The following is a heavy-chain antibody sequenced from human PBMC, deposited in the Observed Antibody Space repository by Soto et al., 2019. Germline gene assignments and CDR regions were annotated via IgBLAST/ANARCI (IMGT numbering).Heavy chain of an antibody. V-gene: IGHV1-69*02. D-gene: IGHD3-10*01. J-gene: IGHJ4*02. CDR2: INPILSMS. CDR3: ATTYGSGYRAFDY. Sequence: QVQLVQSGAEVKRPGSSVKVSCKASGDTFAFYSINWVRQAPGLGLEWMGRINPILSMSNYAQRFQGRVTMTADKSTSTAYRVLSSLRSEDTAMYYCATTYGSGYRAFDYWGQGALVTVSS. CDR1: GDTFAFYS.